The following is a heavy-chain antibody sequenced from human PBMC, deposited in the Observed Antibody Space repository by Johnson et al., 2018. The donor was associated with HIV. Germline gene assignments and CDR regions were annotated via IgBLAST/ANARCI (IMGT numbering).Heavy chain of an antibody. CDR3: AKDRDYYGSGLI. CDR1: GFTFSSYA. CDR2: ISYDGSNK. Sequence: QMLLVESGGGVVQPGRSLRLSCAASGFTFSSYAMHWVRQAPGKGLEWVAVISYDGSNKYYADSVKGRFTISRDNSKNTLYLQMGSLRAEDTAVYYCAKDRDYYGSGLIWGQGTMVTVSS. V-gene: IGHV3-30*14. D-gene: IGHD3-10*01. J-gene: IGHJ3*02.